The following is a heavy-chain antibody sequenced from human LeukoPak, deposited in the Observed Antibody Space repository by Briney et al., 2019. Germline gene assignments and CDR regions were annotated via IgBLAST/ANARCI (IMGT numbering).Heavy chain of an antibody. D-gene: IGHD1-1*01. J-gene: IGHJ5*02. CDR3: ARDERLRRFDP. Sequence: ASVKVSCKASGYTFTSYDINWVRQATGQGLEWMGIINPSGGSTSYSQKLQGRVTMTTDTSTSTAYMELRSLRSDDTAVYYCARDERLRRFDPWGQGTLVTVSS. CDR2: INPSGGST. CDR1: GYTFTSYD. V-gene: IGHV1-46*01.